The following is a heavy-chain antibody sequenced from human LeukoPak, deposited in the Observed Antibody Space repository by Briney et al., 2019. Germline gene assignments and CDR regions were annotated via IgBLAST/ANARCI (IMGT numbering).Heavy chain of an antibody. J-gene: IGHJ4*02. CDR2: INPNSGGT. D-gene: IGHD3-10*01. Sequence: ASVKVSCKASGYTFTGYYMHWVRQAPGQGLEWMGWINPNSGGTNYAQKFQGRVTMTRDTSISTAYMELSRLRSDDTAVYYCARENNFGSGMDVWGQGALVTVSS. V-gene: IGHV1-2*02. CDR3: ARENNFGSGMDV. CDR1: GYTFTGYY.